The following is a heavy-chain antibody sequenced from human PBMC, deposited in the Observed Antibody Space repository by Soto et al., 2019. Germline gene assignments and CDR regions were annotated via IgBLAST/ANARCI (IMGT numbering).Heavy chain of an antibody. V-gene: IGHV3-7*01. CDR1: GFTFSNYW. CDR2: MKQDGSEK. CDR3: VRDKAFGY. J-gene: IGHJ4*02. Sequence: GGSLRLSCVGSGFTFSNYWMSWVRQAPGKGLEWVANMKQDGSEKYLVDSVKGRFTISRDNAKNSVYLQMNSLRAEDTAVYYCVRDKAFGYWGQGTPVTVSS.